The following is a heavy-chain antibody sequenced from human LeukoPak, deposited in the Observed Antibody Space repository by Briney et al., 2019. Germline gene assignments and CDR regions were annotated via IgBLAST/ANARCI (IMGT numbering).Heavy chain of an antibody. CDR1: GGSISSSSYY. D-gene: IGHD2-15*01. V-gene: IGHV4-39*01. CDR3: ARLTLGFPFHP. J-gene: IGHJ5*02. CDR2: IYYSGGT. Sequence: SETLSLTCTVSGGSISSSSYYWGWVRQPPGKGLEFVGSIYYSGGTYYNPSLKSRVTISVDTSKNQFSLKLSSVTAADTAVYYCARLTLGFPFHPWGQGTLVTVSS.